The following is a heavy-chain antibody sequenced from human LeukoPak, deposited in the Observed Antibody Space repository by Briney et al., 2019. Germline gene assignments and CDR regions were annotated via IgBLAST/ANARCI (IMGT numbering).Heavy chain of an antibody. Sequence: SETLSLTCTVSGGSISSYYWSWIRQPPGKGLEWIGYIYYSGSTNYNPSLKSRVTISVDTSKNQFSLKLSSVTAADTAVYYCARIGCSGGRCIDYWGQGTLVTVSS. V-gene: IGHV4-59*01. J-gene: IGHJ4*02. D-gene: IGHD2-15*01. CDR2: IYYSGST. CDR3: ARIGCSGGRCIDY. CDR1: GGSISSYY.